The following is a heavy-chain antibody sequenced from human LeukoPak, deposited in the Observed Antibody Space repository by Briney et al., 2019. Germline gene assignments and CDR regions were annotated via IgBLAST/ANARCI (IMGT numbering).Heavy chain of an antibody. Sequence: SVKVSCKASGGSFSDYPINCVRQAPGQGLEWLGGIIPKYSASNYAQTFQGRVTITADESTNTVYMEMSGLRPDDTAVYHCVRPDRIFGVPAAFDAWGQGTLVAVSS. CDR3: VRPDRIFGVPAAFDA. CDR2: IIPKYSAS. CDR1: GGSFSDYP. J-gene: IGHJ3*01. D-gene: IGHD3-3*02. V-gene: IGHV1-69*13.